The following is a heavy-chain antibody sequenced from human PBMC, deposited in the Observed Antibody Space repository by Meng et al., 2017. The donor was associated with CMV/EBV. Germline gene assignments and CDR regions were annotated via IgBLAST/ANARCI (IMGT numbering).Heavy chain of an antibody. V-gene: IGHV1-46*01. D-gene: IGHD3-22*01. CDR3: ARDGTQRITMIVGAFDI. J-gene: IGHJ3*02. Sequence: ASVKVSCKASGYTFTSYYMHWVRQAPGQGLEWMGIINPSGGSTSYAQKFQGRVTMTRDTSTSTVYMELSSLRSEDTAVYYCARDGTQRITMIVGAFDIWGQGTTVTVSS. CDR2: INPSGGST. CDR1: GYTFTSYY.